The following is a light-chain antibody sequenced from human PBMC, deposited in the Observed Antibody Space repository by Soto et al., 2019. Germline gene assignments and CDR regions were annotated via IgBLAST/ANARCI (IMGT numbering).Light chain of an antibody. J-gene: IGKJ1*01. CDR2: WAS. CDR1: QSVLYSSDNKNC. V-gene: IGKV4-1*01. CDR3: QQYCSAPPT. Sequence: DIVMTQSPDSLSVSLGERATINCKSSQSVLYSSDNKNCLAWYQQKPGQPPKLLIYWASTRESGVPDRFSGSGSGTDFTLTISGLQAEDVAVYYCQQYCSAPPTFGQGTKVEIK.